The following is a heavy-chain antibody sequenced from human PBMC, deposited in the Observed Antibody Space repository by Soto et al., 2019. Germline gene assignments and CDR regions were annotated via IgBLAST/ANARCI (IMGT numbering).Heavy chain of an antibody. CDR2: IYYNGNT. Sequence: VQLQESGPGLVKPSETLSLTCSVSGGSISNHYWSWIRQPPGKGLEWIGYIYYNGNTNYNPSLKSRVTMSVGTSRNQISLKLTTVTAADTAVYYCTRANWYSEYWGQGTLVTVSS. V-gene: IGHV4-59*11. CDR1: GGSISNHY. D-gene: IGHD7-27*01. CDR3: TRANWYSEY. J-gene: IGHJ4*02.